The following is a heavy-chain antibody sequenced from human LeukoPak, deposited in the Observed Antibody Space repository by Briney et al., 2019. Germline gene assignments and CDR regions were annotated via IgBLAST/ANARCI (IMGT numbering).Heavy chain of an antibody. J-gene: IGHJ3*02. CDR2: ISWNSGSI. V-gene: IGHV3-9*01. Sequence: GGSLRLSCAASGFTFDDYAMHWVRQAPGKGLEWVSGISWNSGSIGYADSVKGRFTISRDNARNSLYLQMNSLRAEDTALYYCAKGYSYGFEAFDIWGRGTMVTVSS. D-gene: IGHD5-18*01. CDR3: AKGYSYGFEAFDI. CDR1: GFTFDDYA.